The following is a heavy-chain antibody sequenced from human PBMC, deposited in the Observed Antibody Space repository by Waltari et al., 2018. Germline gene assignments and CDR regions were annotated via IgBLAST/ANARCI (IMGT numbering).Heavy chain of an antibody. Sequence: QVQLVQSGAEVKKPGSSVKVSCKASGGTFSSYAISWVRPAPGQGLEWMGGIIPIFGTANYAQKFQGRVTITADESTSTAYMELSSLRSEDTAVYYCARERADYYDSSWYFDLWGRGTLVTVSS. CDR3: ARERADYYDSSWYFDL. D-gene: IGHD3-22*01. CDR2: IIPIFGTA. V-gene: IGHV1-69*01. CDR1: GGTFSSYA. J-gene: IGHJ2*01.